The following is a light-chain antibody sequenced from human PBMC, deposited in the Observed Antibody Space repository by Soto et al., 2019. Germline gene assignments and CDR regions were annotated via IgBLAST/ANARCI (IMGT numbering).Light chain of an antibody. CDR2: GAS. CDR3: QQYDSWPLT. V-gene: IGKV3D-15*01. Sequence: EIVMTQSPGTLSVSTGEGATLSCRASQSVDSNLAWYQQKPGQAPRLLIYGASTRPTGIPDRFSGSGSGTEITLTISSLQSEEFAVYYCQQYDSWPLTFGGGTKVEIK. J-gene: IGKJ4*01. CDR1: QSVDSN.